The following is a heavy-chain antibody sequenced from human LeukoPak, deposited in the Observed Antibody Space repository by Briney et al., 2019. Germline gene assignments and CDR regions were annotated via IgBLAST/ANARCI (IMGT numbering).Heavy chain of an antibody. CDR1: GFTFSSYG. V-gene: IGHV3-33*01. Sequence: GGSLRLSCAASGFTFSSYGMHWVRQAPGKGLEWVAVIWYDGSNKYYADSVKGRLTISRDNSKNTLYLQMNSLRAEDTAVYYCAREGIAAESAFDYWGQGTLVTVSS. J-gene: IGHJ4*02. CDR2: IWYDGSNK. D-gene: IGHD6-13*01. CDR3: AREGIAAESAFDY.